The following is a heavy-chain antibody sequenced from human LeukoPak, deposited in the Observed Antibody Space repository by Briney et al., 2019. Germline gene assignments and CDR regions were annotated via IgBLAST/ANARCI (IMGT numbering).Heavy chain of an antibody. CDR3: ARVFGYYYWMDV. J-gene: IGHJ6*02. D-gene: IGHD2-21*01. V-gene: IGHV4-34*01. CDR2: INHSGST. Sequence: SETLSLTCAVYGGSFSGYYWSWIRQPPGKGLEWIGEINHSGSTNYNPSLKSRVTISVDTSKNQFSLKLSSVTAADTAVYHCARVFGYYYWMDVWGQGTTVTVSS. CDR1: GGSFSGYY.